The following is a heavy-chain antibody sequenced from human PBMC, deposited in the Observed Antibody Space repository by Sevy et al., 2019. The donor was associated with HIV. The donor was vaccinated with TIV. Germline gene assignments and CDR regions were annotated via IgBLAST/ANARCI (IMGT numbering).Heavy chain of an antibody. CDR3: ARDRRITMVRGVISSIPYYYYGMDV. Sequence: ASVKVSCKASGGTFSSYAISWVRQAPGQGLEWMGGIIPIFGTANYAQKFQGRVTITADESTSKAYMELSSLRSEDTAVYYCARDRRITMVRGVISSIPYYYYGMDVWGQGTTVTVSS. D-gene: IGHD3-10*01. J-gene: IGHJ6*02. V-gene: IGHV1-69*13. CDR1: GGTFSSYA. CDR2: IIPIFGTA.